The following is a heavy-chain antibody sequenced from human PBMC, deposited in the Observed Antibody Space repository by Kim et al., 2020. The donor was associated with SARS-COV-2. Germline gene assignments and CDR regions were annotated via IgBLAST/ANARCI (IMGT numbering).Heavy chain of an antibody. CDR3: ARNEHLRPTAHNWFDP. Sequence: SETLSLTCTVSGGSIRNSNYYWAWIRQPPGKGLEWIGSIYSSGNTHYNPSLKSRVTVSADTSKNQFSLNLSSVTAADTAVYYCARNEHLRPTAHNWFDPWRQGTLSSSPQ. CDR1: GGSIRNSNYY. V-gene: IGHV4-39*01. D-gene: IGHD1-1*01. CDR2: IYSSGNT. J-gene: IGHJ5*02.